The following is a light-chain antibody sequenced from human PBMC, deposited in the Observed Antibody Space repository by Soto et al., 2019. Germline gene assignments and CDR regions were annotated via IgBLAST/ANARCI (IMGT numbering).Light chain of an antibody. CDR2: EAS. CDR3: QQHTDWPLT. CDR1: QTVSSS. J-gene: IGKJ1*01. Sequence: EIVLTQSPATLSFSPGERATLSCRASQTVSSSLAWYQQKPGQAPRLLIYEASNRATGIPARFSGSGSGADFTLTISSLEPEDFALYYCQQHTDWPLTFGQGTKVDI. V-gene: IGKV3-11*01.